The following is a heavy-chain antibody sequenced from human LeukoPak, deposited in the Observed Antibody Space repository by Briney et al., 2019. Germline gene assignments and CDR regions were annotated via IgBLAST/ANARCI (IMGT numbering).Heavy chain of an antibody. CDR2: ISSSGSNI. CDR3: ARGRQLDYYGMDV. V-gene: IGHV3-48*03. J-gene: IGHJ6*04. Sequence: GRSLRLSYAASGFTFSSYEMNWVRRAPGKGLEWVSYISSSGSNIYYADSVKGRFTISRDNAKNALYQQMNSLRAEDTAVYYCARGRQLDYYGMDVWGKGTRVSVSS. D-gene: IGHD6-13*01. CDR1: GFTFSSYE.